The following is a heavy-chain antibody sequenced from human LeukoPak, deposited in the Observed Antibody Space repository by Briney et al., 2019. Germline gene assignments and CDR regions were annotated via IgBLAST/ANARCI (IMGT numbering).Heavy chain of an antibody. CDR3: ARDLVGSSSWSDNWFDP. D-gene: IGHD6-13*01. Sequence: GESLRLSCAASGFIFSTYWMTWVRQAPGKGLEWVANIKRDGSVKNYMDSVKGRFTISRDNAKNSLYLQMNSLRAEDTAVYYCARDLVGSSSWSDNWFDPWGQGTLVTVSS. CDR1: GFIFSTYW. CDR2: IKRDGSVK. V-gene: IGHV3-7*01. J-gene: IGHJ5*02.